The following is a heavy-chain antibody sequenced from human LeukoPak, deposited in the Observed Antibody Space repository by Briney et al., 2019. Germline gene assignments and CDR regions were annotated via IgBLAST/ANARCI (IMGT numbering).Heavy chain of an antibody. CDR3: ARDLSSYGHLNHFDY. J-gene: IGHJ4*02. V-gene: IGHV3-7*05. CDR2: IKQDGSEK. CDR1: GFTFSSYW. D-gene: IGHD5-18*01. Sequence: GGSLRLSCAASGFTFSSYWMSWVRQAPGKGLEWVANIKQDGSEKYYVDSVKGRFTISRDNAKNSLYLQMNSLRAEDTAVYYCARDLSSYGHLNHFDYWGQGTLVTVSS.